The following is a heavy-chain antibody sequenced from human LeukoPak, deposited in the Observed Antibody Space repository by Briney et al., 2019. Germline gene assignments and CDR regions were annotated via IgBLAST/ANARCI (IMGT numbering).Heavy chain of an antibody. CDR1: GFAFSNYW. CDR3: VVWESX. J-gene: IGHJ4*02. D-gene: IGHD1-26*01. V-gene: IGHV3-74*01. CDR2: IKNDGSIT. Sequence: GGSLRLSCAASGFAFSNYWMHWVRQAPGKGPVWVSRIKNDGSITNYADSVKGRFTISRDNAKNTLYLQMNSLRAEDTAVYYCVVWESXWGQGTLVTV.